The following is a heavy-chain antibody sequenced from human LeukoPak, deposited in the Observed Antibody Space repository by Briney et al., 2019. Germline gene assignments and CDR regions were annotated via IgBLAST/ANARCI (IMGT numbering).Heavy chain of an antibody. CDR3: ASRHPDIASP. CDR2: ISGSGGAT. CDR1: GFTFSSYA. J-gene: IGHJ5*02. D-gene: IGHD5-12*01. V-gene: IGHV3-23*01. Sequence: GGSLRLSRAASGFTFSSYAMSWVRQAPGKGLEWVSVISGSGGATYYADSVKGRFTISRDNSKNTLYLQMNSLRAEDTAVYYCASRHPDIASPWGQGTLVTVSS.